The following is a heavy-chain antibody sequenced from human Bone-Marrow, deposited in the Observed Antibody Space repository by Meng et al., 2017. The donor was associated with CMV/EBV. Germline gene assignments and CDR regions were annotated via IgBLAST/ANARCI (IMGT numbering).Heavy chain of an antibody. J-gene: IGHJ3*02. CDR1: GFTFSDYY. D-gene: IGHD3-3*01. CDR3: ARFTWRDAFDI. Sequence: GGSLRLSCAASGFTFSDYYMSWIRQAPGKGLEWISYISTSGTGIYYADSVQGRFTISRDNAKNSLYLQMNSLRAEDTAVYYCARFTWRDAFDIWGPGTMVTVSS. CDR2: ISTSGTGI. V-gene: IGHV3-11*01.